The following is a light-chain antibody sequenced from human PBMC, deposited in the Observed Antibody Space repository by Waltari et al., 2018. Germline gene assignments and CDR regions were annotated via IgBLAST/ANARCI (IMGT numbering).Light chain of an antibody. CDR1: ESVLYSSNNKNH. Sequence: DIVMTQSPESLAVSLGERATISCKHSESVLYSSNNKNHLAWYQQKPGQPPRLLLYWASTRESGVPDRFIGSGSETDFTLTVTSLQAEDVAVYYCQQYYNTPLTFGGGTKVGVK. J-gene: IGKJ4*01. CDR3: QQYYNTPLT. CDR2: WAS. V-gene: IGKV4-1*01.